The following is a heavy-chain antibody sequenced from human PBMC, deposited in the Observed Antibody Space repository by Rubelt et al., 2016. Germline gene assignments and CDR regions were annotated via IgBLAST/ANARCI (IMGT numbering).Heavy chain of an antibody. J-gene: IGHJ4*02. CDR1: GFTFSSYA. CDR3: AKVPIRTVTSTFDY. V-gene: IGHV3-23*01. D-gene: IGHD4-17*01. Sequence: EVQLLESGGGLVQPGGSLRLSCAASGFTFSSYAMSWVRQAPGKGLEWVSAISGSGGSTYYADSVKGRLTICRDNSKNTLYLQMNSLRAEDTAVYYCAKVPIRTVTSTFDYWGQGTLVTVSS. CDR2: ISGSGGST.